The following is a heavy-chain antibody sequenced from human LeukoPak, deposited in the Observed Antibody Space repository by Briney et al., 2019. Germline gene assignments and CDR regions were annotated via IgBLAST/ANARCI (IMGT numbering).Heavy chain of an antibody. CDR2: IRIDGTNK. J-gene: IGHJ2*01. Sequence: GGSLRLSCGASGFTFSDYGMHWVRQAPGKGLEWVAFIRIDGTNKNYADSVKGRFTISRDNSRNTLFLQMNSLRAEDTAVYYCAREAVGTGDWYFDLWGRGTLVTVSP. D-gene: IGHD7-27*01. CDR1: GFTFSDYG. CDR3: AREAVGTGDWYFDL. V-gene: IGHV3-30*02.